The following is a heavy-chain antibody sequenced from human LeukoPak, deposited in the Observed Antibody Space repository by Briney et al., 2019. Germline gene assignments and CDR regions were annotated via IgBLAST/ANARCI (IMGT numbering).Heavy chain of an antibody. CDR1: GGSISSYY. CDR2: IYYSGST. Sequence: SETLSLTCTVSGGSISSYYWSWIRQPPGKGLEWIGYIYYSGSTNYNPSLKSRVTISVDTSKNQFSLKLSSVTAADTVVYYCARAGFLEWLPWFDPWGQGTLVTVSS. CDR3: ARAGFLEWLPWFDP. V-gene: IGHV4-59*01. D-gene: IGHD3-3*01. J-gene: IGHJ5*02.